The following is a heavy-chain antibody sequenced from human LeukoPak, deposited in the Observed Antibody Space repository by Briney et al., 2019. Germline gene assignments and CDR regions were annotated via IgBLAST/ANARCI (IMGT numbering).Heavy chain of an antibody. Sequence: PRGSLRLSPAASGVTFTRYSMNWVLQAPGKGLEWVSAISISSSYIYYADSVKGRFTISRDNAKNSLYLQMNSLRAEDTAVYYCARAAVGAIPFDYWGQGTLVTVSS. CDR3: ARAAVGAIPFDY. CDR2: ISISSSYI. D-gene: IGHD1-26*01. J-gene: IGHJ4*02. CDR1: GVTFTRYS. V-gene: IGHV3-21*01.